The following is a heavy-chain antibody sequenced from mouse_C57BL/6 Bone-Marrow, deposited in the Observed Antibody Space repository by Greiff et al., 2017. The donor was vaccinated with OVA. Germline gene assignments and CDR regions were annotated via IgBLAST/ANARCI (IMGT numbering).Heavy chain of an antibody. V-gene: IGHV1-5*01. Sequence: EVQLQQSGTVLARPGASVKMTCKTSGYTFTSYWMHWVKQRPGQGLEWIGAIYPGNSDTSYNQKFKGKAKLTAVTSASTAYMELSSLTNEDSAVYYCTRGILEGLNYFDYWGQGTTLTVSS. J-gene: IGHJ2*01. D-gene: IGHD2-14*01. CDR3: TRGILEGLNYFDY. CDR1: GYTFTSYW. CDR2: IYPGNSDT.